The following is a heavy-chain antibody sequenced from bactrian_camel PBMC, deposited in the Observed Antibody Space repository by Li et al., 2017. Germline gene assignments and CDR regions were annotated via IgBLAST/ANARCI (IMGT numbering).Heavy chain of an antibody. D-gene: IGHD7*01. J-gene: IGHJ4*01. CDR1: PRTYGTWC. Sequence: VQLVESGGGSVQAGGSLRLSCVWSPRTYGTWCMYWFRQVLGKKREGVGEIDSDGTTRYAESVQGRFTISKDNTKNTLYLQMNNLKPEDTGMYYCAAGEPRGGSCLLEWSDSWGQGTQVTVS. V-gene: IGHV3S55*01. CDR3: AAGEPRGGSCLLEWSDS. CDR2: IDSDGTT.